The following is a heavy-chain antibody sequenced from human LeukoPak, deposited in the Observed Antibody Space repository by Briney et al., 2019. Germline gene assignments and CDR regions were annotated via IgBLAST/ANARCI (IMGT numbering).Heavy chain of an antibody. Sequence: SVKVSCKASGGTFSSYTISWVRQAPGQGLEWMGRIIPILGIANYAQKFQGRVTITADKSTSTAYMELSSLRAEDTAVYYCAKEGSIFGVVIIRADYWGQGTLVTVSS. CDR2: IIPILGIA. D-gene: IGHD3-3*01. CDR3: AKEGSIFGVVIIRADY. CDR1: GGTFSSYT. V-gene: IGHV1-69*04. J-gene: IGHJ4*02.